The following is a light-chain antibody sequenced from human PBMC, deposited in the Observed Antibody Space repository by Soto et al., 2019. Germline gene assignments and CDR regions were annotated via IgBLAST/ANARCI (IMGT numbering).Light chain of an antibody. CDR3: QQYNKWPPYT. Sequence: EIVMTQSPANLSVSPGERGTLSCRASQSVSSNLAWYQQKPGQGPRLLIYGASTRATSIPARFSGSGSGTEFPLTINSLLSEDFAVYYCQQYNKWPPYTFGQGTKLEIK. CDR1: QSVSSN. J-gene: IGKJ2*01. CDR2: GAS. V-gene: IGKV3-15*01.